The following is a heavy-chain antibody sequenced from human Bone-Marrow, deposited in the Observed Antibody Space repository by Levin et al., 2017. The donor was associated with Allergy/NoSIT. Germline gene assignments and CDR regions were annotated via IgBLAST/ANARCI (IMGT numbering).Heavy chain of an antibody. CDR2: ISHSGST. D-gene: IGHD6-13*01. Sequence: PSETLSLTCTVSGDSISNNNWWTRVRQPPGKGLEWIGEISHSGSTNYNPSLKSRVTMSIDKSKNQFSLRLTSVTAADTAVFYCTGGTQQRLYGLDVWGQGTTVTVSS. J-gene: IGHJ6*02. CDR3: TGGTQQRLYGLDV. CDR1: GDSISNNNW. V-gene: IGHV4-4*02.